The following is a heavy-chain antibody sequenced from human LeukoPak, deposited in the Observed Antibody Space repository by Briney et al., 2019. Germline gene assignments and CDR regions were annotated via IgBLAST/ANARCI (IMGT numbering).Heavy chain of an antibody. D-gene: IGHD2-21*01. J-gene: IGHJ3*02. CDR1: GFTVSSNC. Sequence: GGSLRLSSAASGFTVSSNCMNWVRQAPGKGLEWVSVIYSGGSTYYADSVKGRFTISRDNSKNTLYFQMNSLRAEDTAVYYCARDQGYSRAFDIWGQGTMVTVSS. V-gene: IGHV3-66*01. CDR2: IYSGGST. CDR3: ARDQGYSRAFDI.